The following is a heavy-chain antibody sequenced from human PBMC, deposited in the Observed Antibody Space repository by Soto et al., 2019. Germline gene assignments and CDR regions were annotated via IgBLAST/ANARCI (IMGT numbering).Heavy chain of an antibody. CDR3: ARQYGGSSADY. D-gene: IGHD1-26*01. Sequence: QVQLQESGPGLVKPSETLSLTCTVSGGSISSYYWSWIRQPPGKGLEWIGYIYYSGSTNYNPSLKSRVTISVDTSKNQFSLKLSSVTAADTAVYYCARQYGGSSADYWGQGTLVTVSS. CDR1: GGSISSYY. CDR2: IYYSGST. V-gene: IGHV4-59*08. J-gene: IGHJ4*02.